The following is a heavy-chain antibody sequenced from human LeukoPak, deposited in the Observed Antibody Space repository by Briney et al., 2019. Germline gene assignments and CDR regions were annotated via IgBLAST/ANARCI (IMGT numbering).Heavy chain of an antibody. CDR1: GYTFTGYY. CDR2: INPNSGGT. J-gene: IGHJ4*02. CDR3: ARDPANSGPLNL. Sequence: ASVKVSCKASGYTFTGYYMHWVRQAPGQGLEWMGWINPNSGGTDYAQKFQGRVTMTRDTSISTAYMELSRLRSDDTAVYYCARDPANSGPLNLWGQGTLVTVSS. V-gene: IGHV1-2*02. D-gene: IGHD6-19*01.